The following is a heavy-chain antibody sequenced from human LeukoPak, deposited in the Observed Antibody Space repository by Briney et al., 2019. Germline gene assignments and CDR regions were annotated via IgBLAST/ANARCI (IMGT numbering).Heavy chain of an antibody. CDR2: INHSGST. D-gene: IGHD5-18*01. J-gene: IGHJ4*02. Sequence: GSLRLSCAASGFTFSSYAMSWVRQPPGKGLEWIGEINHSGSTNYNPSLKSRVTISVDTSKNQFSLKLSSVTAADTAVYYCARVGGYSYGTDHYWGQGTLVTVSS. CDR3: ARVGGYSYGTDHY. V-gene: IGHV4-34*01. CDR1: GFTFSSYA.